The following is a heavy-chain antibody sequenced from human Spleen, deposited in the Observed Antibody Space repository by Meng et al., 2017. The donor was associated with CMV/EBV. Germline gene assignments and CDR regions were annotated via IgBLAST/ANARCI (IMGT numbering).Heavy chain of an antibody. CDR3: ARVFYDFWSGYYHNWFDP. CDR2: INHSGST. Sequence: SETLSLTCAVYGGSFSGYYWSWIRQPPGKGLEWIGEINHSGSTNYNPSLKSRVTISVDTSKNQFSLKLSSVTAADTAVYYCARVFYDFWSGYYHNWFDPWGQGTLVTVSS. J-gene: IGHJ5*02. D-gene: IGHD3-3*01. V-gene: IGHV4-34*01. CDR1: GGSFSGYY.